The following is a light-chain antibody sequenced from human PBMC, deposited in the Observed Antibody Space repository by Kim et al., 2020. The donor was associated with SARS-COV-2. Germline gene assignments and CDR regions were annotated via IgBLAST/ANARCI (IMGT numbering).Light chain of an antibody. CDR1: QSVSRSY. V-gene: IGKV3-20*01. CDR3: QQYGSSPYT. J-gene: IGKJ2*01. Sequence: EIVLTQSPGTLSLSPGERATLSCRASQSVSRSYLAWYQQKPGQAPRLLIYGASYRATGIPVRFSGSGSGTDFTLTISRLEPEDFAVYYCQQYGSSPYTFGQGTKLEI. CDR2: GAS.